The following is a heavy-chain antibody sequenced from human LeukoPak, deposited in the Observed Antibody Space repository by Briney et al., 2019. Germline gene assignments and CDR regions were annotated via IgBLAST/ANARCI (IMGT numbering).Heavy chain of an antibody. Sequence: PSETLSLTCTVSGYSISSGYYWGWIRQPPGKGLEWIGSIYHSGSTYYNPSLKSRVTISVDTSKNQFSLKLSSVTAADTAVYYCARAQYYDYVWGSYRNWCQGTLVTVSS. CDR1: GYSISSGYY. J-gene: IGHJ4*02. CDR3: ARAQYYDYVWGSYRN. D-gene: IGHD3-16*02. V-gene: IGHV4-38-2*02. CDR2: IYHSGST.